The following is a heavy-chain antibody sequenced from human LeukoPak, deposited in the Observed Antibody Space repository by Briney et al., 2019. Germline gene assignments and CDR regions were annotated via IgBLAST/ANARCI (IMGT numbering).Heavy chain of an antibody. D-gene: IGHD2-2*01. CDR3: ASGHRQYQLLPDY. V-gene: IGHV1-8*01. Sequence: ASVKVSCKASGYTFTSYDINWVRQATGQGLEWMGWMNPISGNTGYAQKFQDRVTMTRDTSITTAYLALSSLKSEDTAVYYCASGHRQYQLLPDYWGQGTLVTVSS. J-gene: IGHJ4*02. CDR2: MNPISGNT. CDR1: GYTFTSYD.